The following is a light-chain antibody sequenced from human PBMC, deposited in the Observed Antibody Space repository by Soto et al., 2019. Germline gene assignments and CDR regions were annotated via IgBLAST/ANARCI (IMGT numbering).Light chain of an antibody. CDR1: SSDVGGYNY. CDR2: EVN. CDR3: SSYAGSSNV. Sequence: QSALTQPRSVSGSPGQSVTISCTGTSSDVGGYNYVSWYQQHPGKAPKVMIYEVNKRPSGVPDRFSGSKSGNTASLTVSGLQAEDEADYYCSSYAGSSNVFGTGTKLTVL. V-gene: IGLV2-8*01. J-gene: IGLJ1*01.